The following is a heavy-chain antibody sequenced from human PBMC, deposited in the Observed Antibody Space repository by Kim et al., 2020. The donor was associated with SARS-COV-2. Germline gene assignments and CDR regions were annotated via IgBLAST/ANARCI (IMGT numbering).Heavy chain of an antibody. J-gene: IGHJ6*01. CDR2: ISWDGGST. D-gene: IGHD6-6*01. Sequence: GGSLRLSCAASGFTFDDYTMHWVRQAPGKGLEWVSLISWDGGSTSSADSVKVRFTISSANSKNSLYLQLHSLSTENTALSYCLYTSSFGYGMDV. CDR3: LYTSSFGYGMDV. V-gene: IGHV3-43*01. CDR1: GFTFDDYT.